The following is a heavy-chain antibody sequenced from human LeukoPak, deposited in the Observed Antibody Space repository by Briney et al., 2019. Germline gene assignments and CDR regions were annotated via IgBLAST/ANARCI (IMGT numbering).Heavy chain of an antibody. Sequence: SETLSLTCTVSGGSISSYYWSWIRQPAGKGLEWIGRIYTSGSTYYNPSLKSRVTMSVDTSKNQFSLKLSSVTAADTTVYFCARGPYCGGDCYFAYWGQGTLVTVSS. CDR2: IYTSGST. V-gene: IGHV4-4*07. D-gene: IGHD2-21*02. J-gene: IGHJ4*02. CDR1: GGSISSYY. CDR3: ARGPYCGGDCYFAY.